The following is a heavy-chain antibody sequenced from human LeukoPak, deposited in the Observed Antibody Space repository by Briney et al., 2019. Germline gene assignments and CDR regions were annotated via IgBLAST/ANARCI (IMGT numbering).Heavy chain of an antibody. CDR2: IYSGGST. V-gene: IGHV3-53*05. CDR1: GFTVSSNY. J-gene: IGHJ4*02. D-gene: IGHD2-15*01. Sequence: PGGSLRLSCAASGFTVSSNYMSWVRQAPGKGLEWASVIYSGGSTYYADSVKDRFTISRDNSKNTLYLQMNSLRAEDTAVYYCANKEYCSGRSCHSSELYWGQGTLVTVSS. CDR3: ANKEYCSGRSCHSSELY.